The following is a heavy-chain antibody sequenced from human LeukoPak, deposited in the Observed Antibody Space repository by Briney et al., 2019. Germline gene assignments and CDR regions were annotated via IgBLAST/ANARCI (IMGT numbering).Heavy chain of an antibody. Sequence: ASVKVSRKASGYTFTSYYMHWVRQAPGQGLEWMGITNPSGGSTSCAQKFQGRVTMTRDTSTSTVYMELSSLRSEDTAVYYCARVPGDYYGSGSYLYYGMDVWGQGTTVTVSS. CDR3: ARVPGDYYGSGSYLYYGMDV. CDR1: GYTFTSYY. CDR2: TNPSGGST. D-gene: IGHD3-10*01. V-gene: IGHV1-46*01. J-gene: IGHJ6*02.